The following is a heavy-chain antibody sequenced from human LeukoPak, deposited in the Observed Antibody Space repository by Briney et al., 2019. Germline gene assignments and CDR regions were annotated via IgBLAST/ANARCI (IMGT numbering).Heavy chain of an antibody. Sequence: GGSLRLSCAASGFTFDDYGMSWVRQAPGKGLEWVSGINWNGGSTGYADSVKGRFTISRDNAKNSLYLQMSSLRAEDTALYYCARSSSMIVVVKEIYYYYYMDVWGKGTTVTVSS. V-gene: IGHV3-20*04. CDR2: INWNGGST. CDR3: ARSSSMIVVVKEIYYYYYMDV. CDR1: GFTFDDYG. J-gene: IGHJ6*03. D-gene: IGHD3-22*01.